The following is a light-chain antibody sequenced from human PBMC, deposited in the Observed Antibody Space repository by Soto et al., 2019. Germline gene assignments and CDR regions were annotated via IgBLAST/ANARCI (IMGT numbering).Light chain of an antibody. CDR3: MQALQTPYT. Sequence: EIVMTQSPPSLTVTHGEPASNSCRSSQRLLHSNENYFLDWYLQKPGQSPQLLIYLGFNRASGVPDRVSGSGAGTDFTLKISRVEAEDVGVYYCMQALQTPYTFGQGTRLEIK. V-gene: IGKV2-28*01. J-gene: IGKJ2*01. CDR2: LGF. CDR1: QRLLHSNENYF.